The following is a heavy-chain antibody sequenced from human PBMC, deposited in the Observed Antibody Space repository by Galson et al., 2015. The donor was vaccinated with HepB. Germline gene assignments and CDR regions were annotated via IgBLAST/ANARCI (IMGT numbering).Heavy chain of an antibody. J-gene: IGHJ4*02. V-gene: IGHV4-59*12. CDR3: AGLSLGRIGY. CDR2: TYYSGST. CDR1: GGSISDYY. Sequence: SETLSLTCTVSGGSISDYYWSWIRQPPGKGLEWIGYTYYSGSTNYNPSLKSRVTISVDTSKSQFSLKLSSVTAADTAVYYCAGLSLGRIGYWGQGTLVTVSS. D-gene: IGHD3-16*01.